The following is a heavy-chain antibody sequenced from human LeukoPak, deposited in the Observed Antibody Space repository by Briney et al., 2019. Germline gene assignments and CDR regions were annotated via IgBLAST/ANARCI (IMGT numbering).Heavy chain of an antibody. Sequence: GGSLRLSCAASGFTFSNYAMSWVRQAPGKGLEWVSAICGSGDTTYCADSVKGRFTISRDTSKNTLYLQMNSLRAEDTAIYYCARERSGSCYSPNDYWGQGTLVTVSS. V-gene: IGHV3-23*01. CDR3: ARERSGSCYSPNDY. CDR1: GFTFSNYA. J-gene: IGHJ4*02. CDR2: ICGSGDTT. D-gene: IGHD2-15*01.